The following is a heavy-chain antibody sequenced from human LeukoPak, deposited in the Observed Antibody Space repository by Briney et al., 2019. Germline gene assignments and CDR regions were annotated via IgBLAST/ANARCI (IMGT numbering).Heavy chain of an antibody. J-gene: IGHJ4*02. Sequence: SETLSLTCTVSGGSISSGGYYWSWVRQHPGKGLEWIGYIYYSGSTYYNPSLKSRVTISIDTSKNQFSLKLSSVTAADTAVYYCARSNASVEVEADAMFDYWGQGTLVTVSS. D-gene: IGHD2-2*01. CDR1: GGSISSGGYY. CDR3: ARSNASVEVEADAMFDY. V-gene: IGHV4-31*03. CDR2: IYYSGST.